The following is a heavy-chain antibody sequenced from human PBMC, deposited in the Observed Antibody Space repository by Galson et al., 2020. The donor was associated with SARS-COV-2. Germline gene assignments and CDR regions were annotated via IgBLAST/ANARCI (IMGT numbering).Heavy chain of an antibody. CDR2: INHSGST. J-gene: IGHJ1*01. CDR1: GGSLSGYF. V-gene: IGHV4-34*01. CDR3: AKHDSRLTTLTD. D-gene: IGHD4-17*01. Sequence: SQTLSLTCDVSGGSLSGYFWSWIRQPPGKGLEWIGEINHSGSTDYTSSLKSRVTISVDTAKNQFSLKVSSVTAADTAIYYCAKHDSRLTTLTDWGQGTLVTVSS.